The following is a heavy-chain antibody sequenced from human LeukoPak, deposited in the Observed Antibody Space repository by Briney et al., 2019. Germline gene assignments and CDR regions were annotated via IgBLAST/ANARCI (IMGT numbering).Heavy chain of an antibody. D-gene: IGHD1-7*01. CDR1: GLTFSHYH. V-gene: IGHV3-23*01. CDR3: AKDVYNWNFYFDY. Sequence: GGSLRLSCAASGLTFSHYHIHWVRQAPGKGLEWVSAISASGYSTYYADSVKGRFTISRDNSKKTLYLQMNSLRAEDTAIFYCAKDVYNWNFYFDYWGQGTLVTVSS. J-gene: IGHJ4*02. CDR2: ISASGYST.